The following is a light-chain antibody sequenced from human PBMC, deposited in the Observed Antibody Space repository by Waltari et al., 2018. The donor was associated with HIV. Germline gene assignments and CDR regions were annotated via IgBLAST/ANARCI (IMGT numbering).Light chain of an antibody. J-gene: IGKJ1*01. Sequence: TQSPATLSASVGDRVTITCRASQSISTYLNWYQQKPGKAPKVLIYDASSLQSGVPSRFSGSGSGTDFTLIISSLQPEDFATYYCQQSHVTPRTFGQGTKVEIK. CDR3: QQSHVTPRT. V-gene: IGKV1-39*01. CDR2: DAS. CDR1: QSISTY.